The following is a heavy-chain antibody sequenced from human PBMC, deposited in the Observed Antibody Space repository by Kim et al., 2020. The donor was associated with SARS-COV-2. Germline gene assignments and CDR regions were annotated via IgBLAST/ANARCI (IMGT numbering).Heavy chain of an antibody. Sequence: ASVKVSCKTSGYIFTDYPIHWVRQAPGQGLEWMGSINADNAKTKYSQKHQGRVTITRDTSASTAYMELSSLISADTAVYFCARLRIARSWRWGYDSTGYGAFDMWGQGTMVTVSA. CDR2: INADNAKT. CDR1: GYIFTDYP. CDR3: ARLRIARSWRWGYDSTGYGAFDM. V-gene: IGHV1-3*01. D-gene: IGHD3-22*01. J-gene: IGHJ3*02.